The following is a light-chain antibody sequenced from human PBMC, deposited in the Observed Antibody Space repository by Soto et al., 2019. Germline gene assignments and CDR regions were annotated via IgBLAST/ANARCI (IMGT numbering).Light chain of an antibody. CDR1: QTVSSN. J-gene: IGKJ4*01. Sequence: EIVMTQSPATLSVSPGERATLSCRASQTVSSNLAWYQQKPGQAPRLLIDDTSTRATGIPARFSGSGSGTEFTLTISSLQSEDFAVYYCQQYNNWPPLTVGGGTKVEIK. V-gene: IGKV3-15*01. CDR2: DTS. CDR3: QQYNNWPPLT.